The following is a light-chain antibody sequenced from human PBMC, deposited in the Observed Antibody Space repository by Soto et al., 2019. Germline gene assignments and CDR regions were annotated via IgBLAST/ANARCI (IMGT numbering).Light chain of an antibody. CDR1: QSVSSSY. CDR3: QHYGSSPMT. J-gene: IGKJ1*01. CDR2: GAS. V-gene: IGKV3-20*01. Sequence: EIVLTQSPGTLSLSPGERATLSCSASQSVSSSYLAWYQQKPGQAPRPLIYGASSRAIGIPDRFSGSGSGTDFTLTIRRLEPEDFAVYYCQHYGSSPMTFGQGTKVQIK.